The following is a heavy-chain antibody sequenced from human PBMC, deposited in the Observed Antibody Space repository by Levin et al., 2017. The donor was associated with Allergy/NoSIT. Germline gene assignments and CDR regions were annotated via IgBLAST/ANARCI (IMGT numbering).Heavy chain of an antibody. J-gene: IGHJ1*01. CDR3: ARDPPGIAVAGYFQH. Sequence: GGSLRLSCEASGFTFSSYAMHWVRQAPGKGLEWVAVISYDGSNKYYADSVKGRFTISRDNSKNTLYLQMNSLRAEDTAVYYCARDPPGIAVAGYFQHWGQGTLVTVSS. CDR1: GFTFSSYA. CDR2: ISYDGSNK. V-gene: IGHV3-30-3*01. D-gene: IGHD6-19*01.